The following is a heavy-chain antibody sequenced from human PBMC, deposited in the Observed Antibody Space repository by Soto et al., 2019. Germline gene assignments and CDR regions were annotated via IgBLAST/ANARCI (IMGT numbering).Heavy chain of an antibody. D-gene: IGHD5-18*01. J-gene: IGHJ4*02. Sequence: QVQLQQWGAGLLKPSETLSLTCAVHNGSLDGYYWSWIRQPPGKGLEWIGEINHSGSTHFNPSIKSRVSMSIDTSRRQVSLTLSSVTAADTAVYFCARGVGYTYGLSVYWGPGTMVTVS. CDR2: INHSGST. CDR3: ARGVGYTYGLSVY. V-gene: IGHV4-34*01. CDR1: NGSLDGYY.